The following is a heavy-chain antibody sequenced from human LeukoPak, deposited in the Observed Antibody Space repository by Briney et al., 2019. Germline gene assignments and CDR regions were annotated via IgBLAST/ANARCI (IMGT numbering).Heavy chain of an antibody. J-gene: IGHJ6*02. Sequence: GGSLRLSCAASGFTFSSYWMHWVRQASGKGLVWVSRINGDGSSTSYADSVKGRFTISRDNAKNTLYLQMNSLRAEDTAVYYCARGRLMITFGGGCGMDVWGQGTTVTVSS. CDR3: ARGRLMITFGGGCGMDV. CDR1: GFTFSSYW. D-gene: IGHD3-16*01. CDR2: INGDGSST. V-gene: IGHV3-74*01.